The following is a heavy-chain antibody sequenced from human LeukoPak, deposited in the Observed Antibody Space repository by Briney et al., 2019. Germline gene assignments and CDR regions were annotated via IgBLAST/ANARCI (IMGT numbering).Heavy chain of an antibody. D-gene: IGHD3-3*01. Sequence: GGSLRLSCAASGFTFSSYEMNWVRQAPGKGLEWISHISSSGSRIYYADSVKGRFTISRGNAKNSLYLQMNGLRVEDTAVYYCARGNWIGAFDIWGQGTMVTVSS. CDR3: ARGNWIGAFDI. CDR1: GFTFSSYE. J-gene: IGHJ3*02. CDR2: ISSSGSRI. V-gene: IGHV3-48*03.